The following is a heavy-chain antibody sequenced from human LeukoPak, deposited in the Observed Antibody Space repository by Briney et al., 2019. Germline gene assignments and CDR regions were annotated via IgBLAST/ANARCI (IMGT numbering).Heavy chain of an antibody. CDR1: GGSFSGYY. Sequence: SETLSLTCAVYGGSFSGYYWSWIRQPPGKGLEWIGEINHSGSTNYNPSLKSRVTISVDTSKNQVSLKLSSVTAADTAVYYCAKLGGVGYGDSNDYWGQGTLVTVSS. V-gene: IGHV4-34*01. J-gene: IGHJ4*02. D-gene: IGHD4-17*01. CDR3: AKLGGVGYGDSNDY. CDR2: INHSGST.